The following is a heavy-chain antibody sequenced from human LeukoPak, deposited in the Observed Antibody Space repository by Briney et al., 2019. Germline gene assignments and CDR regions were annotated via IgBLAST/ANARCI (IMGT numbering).Heavy chain of an antibody. CDR1: GFTFSSYA. V-gene: IGHV3-23*01. Sequence: GGSLRLSCAASGFTFSSYAMGWVRQAPGKGLEWVSAISGSGGSTYYADSVKGRFTISRDNSKNTLYLQMNSLRAEDTAVYYCARNNPMIVVSFDYWGQGTLVTVSS. D-gene: IGHD3-22*01. CDR2: ISGSGGST. CDR3: ARNNPMIVVSFDY. J-gene: IGHJ4*02.